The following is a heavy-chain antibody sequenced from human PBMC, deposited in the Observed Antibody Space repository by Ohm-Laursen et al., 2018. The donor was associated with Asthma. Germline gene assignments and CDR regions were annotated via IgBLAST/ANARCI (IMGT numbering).Heavy chain of an antibody. CDR3: ARGFIAAAGT. CDR2: FFLRGND. J-gene: IGHJ5*02. CDR1: GSSISSYY. Sequence: SETLSLTCTVSGSSISSYYWSWIRQPPGKGLEWIGYFFLRGNDNYNPSLRSRVTMSMGTSRDQFSLNLRSVTAADTAIYYCARGFIAAAGTWGQGILVTISS. V-gene: IGHV4-59*01. D-gene: IGHD6-13*01.